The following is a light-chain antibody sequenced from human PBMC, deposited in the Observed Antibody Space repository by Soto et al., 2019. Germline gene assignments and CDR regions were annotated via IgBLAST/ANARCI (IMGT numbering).Light chain of an antibody. J-gene: IGKJ2*01. V-gene: IGKV3-11*01. CDR3: QQRSNWLYT. CDR1: QNVSSY. Sequence: EIVLTQSPATLSLSPGERATLSCRASQNVSSYLAWYQQKPGQAPRLLIYDASNRATGIPARFSGSGSGTDFTLTISSLDPEDFAVYYCQQRSNWLYTFGQGTKLEIK. CDR2: DAS.